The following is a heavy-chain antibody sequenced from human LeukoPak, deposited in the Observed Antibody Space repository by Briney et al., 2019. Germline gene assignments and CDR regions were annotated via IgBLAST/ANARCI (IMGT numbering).Heavy chain of an antibody. J-gene: IGHJ3*02. CDR3: ATTPPITYYGSGYSAFDI. V-gene: IGHV1-69*06. CDR1: GGTFSSYA. D-gene: IGHD3-10*01. Sequence: SVKVSCKASGGTFSSYAISWVRQAPGQGLEWMGGIIPIFGTANYAQKFQGRVTITADKSTSTAYMELSSLRSEDTAVYYCATTPPITYYGSGYSAFDIWGQGTMVTVSS. CDR2: IIPIFGTA.